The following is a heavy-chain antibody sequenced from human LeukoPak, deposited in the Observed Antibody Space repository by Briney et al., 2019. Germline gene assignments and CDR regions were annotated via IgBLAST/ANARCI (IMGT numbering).Heavy chain of an antibody. CDR2: ISAYNGNT. J-gene: IGHJ5*02. D-gene: IGHD4-17*01. CDR1: GYTFTSYG. CDR3: ARESLSYGDLWDWFDP. Sequence: GASVKVSCKASGYTFTSYGISWVRQAPGQGLEWMGWISAYNGNTNYAQKLQGRVTMTTDTSTSTAYMELRSLRSDDTAVYYCARESLSYGDLWDWFDPWGQGTLVTVSS. V-gene: IGHV1-18*01.